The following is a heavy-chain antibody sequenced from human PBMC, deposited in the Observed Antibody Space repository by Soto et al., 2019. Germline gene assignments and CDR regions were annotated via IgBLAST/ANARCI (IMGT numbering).Heavy chain of an antibody. CDR3: TLFMMERASNWIDP. J-gene: IGHJ5*02. CDR2: IFTSGST. CDR1: SGSISHYY. D-gene: IGHD3-16*01. Sequence: PSETLSLTCTVSSGSISHYYWSWIRQPAGKGLEWLGRIFTSGSTNYHPSLKGRVTMSIDTAKNQFSLKLSSVTAADTAMYYCTLFMMERASNWIDPRGQRTHLPVS. V-gene: IGHV4-4*07.